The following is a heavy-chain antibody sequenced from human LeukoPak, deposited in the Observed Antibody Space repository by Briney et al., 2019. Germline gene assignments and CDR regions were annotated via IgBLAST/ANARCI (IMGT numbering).Heavy chain of an antibody. V-gene: IGHV4-30-2*01. J-gene: IGHJ4*02. D-gene: IGHD4-23*01. CDR3: ATYPYGGDYGSYYFDY. CDR2: IYHGGTT. CDR1: GGSISSDNYY. Sequence: SETLSLTCAVSGGSISSDNYYWSWIRQPPGKGLESIGEIYHGGTTNYTPSLKSRVTMSVDRSKNQFSLKLSSVTAADTAVYYCATYPYGGDYGSYYFDYWGQGTLVTVSS.